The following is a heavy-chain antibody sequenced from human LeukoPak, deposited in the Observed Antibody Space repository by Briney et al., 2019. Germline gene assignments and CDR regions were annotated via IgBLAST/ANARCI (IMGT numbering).Heavy chain of an antibody. CDR2: ISWDGGST. D-gene: IGHD1-26*01. CDR1: GFTFYDYA. J-gene: IGHJ4*02. CDR3: AKGGEVGADY. Sequence: GGSLRLSCAACGFTFYDYAMHWVRQAPGKGLEWVSLISWDGGSTYYADSVKGRFTISRDNSKNSLYLQMNSLRAEDTALYYCAKGGEVGADYWGQGTLVTVSS. V-gene: IGHV3-43D*03.